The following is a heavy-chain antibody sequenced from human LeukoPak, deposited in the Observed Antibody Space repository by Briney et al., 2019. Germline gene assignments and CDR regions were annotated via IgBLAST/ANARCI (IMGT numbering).Heavy chain of an antibody. CDR1: GGSLSTYY. CDR3: ARDSGFGEPFDY. J-gene: IGHJ4*02. V-gene: IGHV4-59*01. D-gene: IGHD1-14*01. Sequence: SETLSLTCTVSGGSLSTYYWSWIRQSPGKGLQWIGYMFYSGSTNYNPSLKSRVTISIDTSKNQFSLRLSSVTAADTAVYYCARDSGFGEPFDYWGQGTLVTVSS. CDR2: MFYSGST.